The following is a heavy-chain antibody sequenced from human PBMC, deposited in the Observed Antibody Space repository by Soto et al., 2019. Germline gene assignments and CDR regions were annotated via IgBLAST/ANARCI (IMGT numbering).Heavy chain of an antibody. CDR2: ISWNSGSI. V-gene: IGHV3-9*01. D-gene: IGHD3-9*01. CDR1: GFTFDDYA. J-gene: IGHJ4*02. CDR3: AKDMGLVSTGYFDY. Sequence: PGGSLRLSCAASGFTFDDYAMHWVRQAPGKGLEWVSGISWNSGSIGYADSVKGRFTISRDNAKNSLYLQMNSLRAEDTALYYCAKDMGLVSTGYFDYWGQGTLVTVS.